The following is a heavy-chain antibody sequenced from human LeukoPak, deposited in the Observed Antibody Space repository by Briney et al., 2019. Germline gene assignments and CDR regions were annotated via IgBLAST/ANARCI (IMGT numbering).Heavy chain of an antibody. D-gene: IGHD5-18*01. V-gene: IGHV3-66*01. CDR2: VYGGDTT. CDR1: GSSGTTNY. J-gene: IGHJ4*02. CDR3: ARDPDSYDPTYFDY. Sequence: GGSLRLSCAASGSSGTTNYMSWVRQAPGKGLEFVSIVYGGDTTVYADSVKGRFTISRDTSKNTLFLQMSSLTVEDTAVYYCARDPDSYDPTYFDYWGQGTLVTVSS.